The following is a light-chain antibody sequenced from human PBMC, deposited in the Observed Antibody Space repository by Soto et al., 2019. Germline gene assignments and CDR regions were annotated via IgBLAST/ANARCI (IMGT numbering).Light chain of an antibody. CDR1: QSVGNND. V-gene: IGKV3-20*01. J-gene: IGKJ4*01. CDR2: DAS. Sequence: DIVLTQSPGTLSLSPGEGATLSCRAIQSVGNNDLAWYQQKPGQAPRFLMYDASTRATGIPDRFSGRGSVIPFTLTISRLESEDFAVYYCQQYGRTPLTFGGGTKVEIK. CDR3: QQYGRTPLT.